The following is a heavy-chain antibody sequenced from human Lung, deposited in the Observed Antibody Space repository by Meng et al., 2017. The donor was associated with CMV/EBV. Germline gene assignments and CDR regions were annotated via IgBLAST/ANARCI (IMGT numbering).Heavy chain of an antibody. D-gene: IGHD6-19*01. CDR2: ISYDGSNK. Sequence: GGSXRLXCAASGFTFSSYAMHWVRQAPGKGLERVAVISYDGSNKYYADSVKGRFTISRDNSKNTLYLQMNSLRAEDTAVYYCARDLSFSGWYRNAFDIWGQGTXVTVSS. CDR3: ARDLSFSGWYRNAFDI. J-gene: IGHJ3*02. CDR1: GFTFSSYA. V-gene: IGHV3-30*04.